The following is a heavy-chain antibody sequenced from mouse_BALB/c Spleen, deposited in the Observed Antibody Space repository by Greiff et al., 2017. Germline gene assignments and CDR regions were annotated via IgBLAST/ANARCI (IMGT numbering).Heavy chain of an antibody. J-gene: IGHJ4*01. CDR2: IDPENGNT. V-gene: IGHV14-1*02. CDR1: GFNIKDYY. CDR3: ARHAMDY. Sequence: EVQLQQSGAELVRPGALVKLSCKASGFNIKDYYMHWVKQRPEQGLGWIGWIDPENGNTIYDPKFQGKASITADTSSNTADLQLSSLTSEDTAVYYCARHAMDYWGQGTSVTVSS.